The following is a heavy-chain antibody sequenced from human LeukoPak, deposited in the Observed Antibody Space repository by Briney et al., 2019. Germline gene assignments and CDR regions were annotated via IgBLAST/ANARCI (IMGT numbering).Heavy chain of an antibody. CDR3: ARAEWSNWYFDL. V-gene: IGHV3-7*03. D-gene: IGHD3-3*01. CDR1: GFTFSTYW. J-gene: IGHJ2*01. Sequence: GGSLRLSCATSGFTFSTYWMNWVRQAPGKGLEWVANIKQDGSEKYYVDSVKGRFTLSKDSAKNSLYLQMNSLRAEDTAVYYCARAEWSNWYFDLWGRGTLVTVSS. CDR2: IKQDGSEK.